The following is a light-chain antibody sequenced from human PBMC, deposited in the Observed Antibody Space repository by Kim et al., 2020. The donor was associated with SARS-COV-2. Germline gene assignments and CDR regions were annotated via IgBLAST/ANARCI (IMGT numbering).Light chain of an antibody. CDR3: LQHSTYPLT. CDR2: AAS. Sequence: ASVGDTVTITCRASQGINIYLAWFQQRPGDVPKRLIYAASNLQSGVQSRFSGSGSGTEFTLTISSLQPEDFATYYCLQHSTYPLTFGGGTKVDIK. J-gene: IGKJ4*01. CDR1: QGINIY. V-gene: IGKV1-17*03.